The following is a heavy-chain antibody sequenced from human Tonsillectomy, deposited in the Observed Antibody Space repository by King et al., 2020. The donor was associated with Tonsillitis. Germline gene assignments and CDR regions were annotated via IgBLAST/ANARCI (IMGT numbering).Heavy chain of an antibody. D-gene: IGHD3-22*01. J-gene: IGHJ4*02. Sequence: VQLVESGGGVVQPGGSLRLSCIASGFTFSSYGMHWVRQAPGKGLEWVAFIRYDGTNKKYADSVKGRFTISRDNSKNKLYLQMNSLRAEDTAVYYCAKDCNYYESSGSCYDYWGQGTLVTVSS. CDR1: GFTFSSYG. CDR3: AKDCNYYESSGSCYDY. V-gene: IGHV3-30*02. CDR2: IRYDGTNK.